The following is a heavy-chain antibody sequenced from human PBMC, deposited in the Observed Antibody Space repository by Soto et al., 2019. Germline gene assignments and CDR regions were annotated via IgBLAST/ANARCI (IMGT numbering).Heavy chain of an antibody. J-gene: IGHJ4*02. Sequence: QITLKESGPTLVKPTQTLTLTCTFSGFSLSTTRVGVGWIRQPPGKALEWLALIYWDDDNRYSPFLKSRLTITKDPSKNQVVLTITNMDPMDTATYFCAHTLVAGLGYYLDYWGQGTLVTVSS. V-gene: IGHV2-5*02. CDR2: IYWDDDN. D-gene: IGHD6-19*01. CDR3: AHTLVAGLGYYLDY. CDR1: GFSLSTTRVG.